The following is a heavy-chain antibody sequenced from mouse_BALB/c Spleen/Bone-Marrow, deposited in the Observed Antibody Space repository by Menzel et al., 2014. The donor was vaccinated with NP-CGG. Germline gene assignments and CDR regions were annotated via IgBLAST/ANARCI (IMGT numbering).Heavy chain of an antibody. Sequence: QVQLQQSGAELMKPEASVKVSCKATGYTFSSYWIEWVKQRPGHGLEWIGEILPGSGNTNYNEKFKGKATFTADTSSDTAYMQLSSLTSEDSAVYYCARWAFDAWFAYWGQGTLVTVSA. CDR1: GYTFSSYW. V-gene: IGHV1-9*01. J-gene: IGHJ3*01. D-gene: IGHD3-1*01. CDR2: ILPGSGNT. CDR3: ARWAFDAWFAY.